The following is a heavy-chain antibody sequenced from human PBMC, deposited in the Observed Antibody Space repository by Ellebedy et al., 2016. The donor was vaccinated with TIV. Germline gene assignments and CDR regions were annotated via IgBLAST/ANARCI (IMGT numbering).Heavy chain of an antibody. J-gene: IGHJ4*02. V-gene: IGHV4-59*01. CDR2: VYYTGST. CDR3: ARGGPGHGGYFDS. CDR1: GGSIGTDF. Sequence: MPGGSLRLSCTVSGGSIGTDFWSWIRQPPGKGLEWIGYVYYTGSTNYTPSLRSRVTMSVDTSKNQFSLRLSSVTAADTAVYYCARGGPGHGGYFDSWGQGTLVTVSS. D-gene: IGHD4-23*01.